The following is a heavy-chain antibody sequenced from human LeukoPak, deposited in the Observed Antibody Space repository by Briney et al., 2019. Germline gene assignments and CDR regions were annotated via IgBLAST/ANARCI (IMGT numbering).Heavy chain of an antibody. J-gene: IGHJ4*02. CDR2: ISSSSSYI. V-gene: IGHV3-21*01. Sequence: GGSLRLSCAASGFTFSSYSMNWVRQAPGKGLEWVSSISSSSSYIYYADSVKGRFTISRDNAKNSLYLQMNSLRAEDAAVYYCARIYDTGYFDYWGQGTLVTVSS. CDR1: GFTFSSYS. CDR3: ARIYDTGYFDY. D-gene: IGHD3-22*01.